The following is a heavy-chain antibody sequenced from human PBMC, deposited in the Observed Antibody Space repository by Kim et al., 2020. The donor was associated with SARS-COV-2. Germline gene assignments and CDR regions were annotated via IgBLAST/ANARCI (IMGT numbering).Heavy chain of an antibody. D-gene: IGHD3-22*01. J-gene: IGHJ4*02. V-gene: IGHV3-9*01. Sequence: VKGRFVISRDNAKKSVYLQMNSLRPEDTAFYYCVKDIGDYFGASGYSLESWGQGTLVTVSS. CDR3: VKDIGDYFGASGYSLES.